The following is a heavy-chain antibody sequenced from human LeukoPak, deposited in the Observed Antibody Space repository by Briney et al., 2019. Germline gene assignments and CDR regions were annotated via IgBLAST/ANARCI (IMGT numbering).Heavy chain of an antibody. J-gene: IGHJ4*02. V-gene: IGHV1-2*02. Sequence: ASVKVSCKASGHTFTGYYMHWVRQAPGQGLEWMGWINPNSGGTNYAQKFQGRVTMTRDTSISTAYMELSRLRSDDTAVYYCARDHHYSNYALDYWGQGTLVTVSS. CDR3: ARDHHYSNYALDY. CDR1: GHTFTGYY. D-gene: IGHD4-11*01. CDR2: INPNSGGT.